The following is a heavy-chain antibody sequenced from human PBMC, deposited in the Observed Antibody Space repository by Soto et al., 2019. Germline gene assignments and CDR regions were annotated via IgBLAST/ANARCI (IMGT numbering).Heavy chain of an antibody. D-gene: IGHD3-22*01. CDR2: IYYSGST. J-gene: IGHJ4*02. Sequence: QVQLQESGPGLVKPSQTLSLTCTVSGGSISSGGYYWSWIRQHPGKGLEWIGYIYYSGSTYYNPSLKSRVTRSVDTSKNQFSLKLISVTAADTAVYYCAGGDYYDSSGYYYSVDYWGQGTLVTVSS. CDR3: AGGDYYDSSGYYYSVDY. V-gene: IGHV4-31*03. CDR1: GGSISSGGYY.